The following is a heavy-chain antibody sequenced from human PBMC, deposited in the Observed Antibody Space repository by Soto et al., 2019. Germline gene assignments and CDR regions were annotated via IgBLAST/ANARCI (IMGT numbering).Heavy chain of an antibody. CDR3: AKVSGAAMVTSYYYYGMDV. CDR2: ISGSGGST. J-gene: IGHJ6*02. Sequence: PVGSLRLSCAASGFTFSSYAMSWVRQAPGKGLEWVSAISGSGGSTYYADSVKGRFTISRDNSKNTLYLQMNSLRAEDTAVYYCAKVSGAAMVTSYYYYGMDVWGQGTTVTVSS. CDR1: GFTFSSYA. V-gene: IGHV3-23*01. D-gene: IGHD5-18*01.